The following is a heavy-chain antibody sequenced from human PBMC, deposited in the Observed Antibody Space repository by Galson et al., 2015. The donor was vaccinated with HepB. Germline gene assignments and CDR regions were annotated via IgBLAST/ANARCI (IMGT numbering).Heavy chain of an antibody. D-gene: IGHD5-12*01. CDR1: GFTFNSYA. V-gene: IGHV3-30*04. J-gene: IGHJ4*02. CDR3: VKGGGYSAIRGRGGFDS. CDR2: ITYDGTNK. Sequence: LRLSCAASGFTFNSYAMHWVRQAPGKGLQWVAVITYDGTNKFYARSVKGRFTISRDNSRNTLFLHMNSLRPEDTALYYCVKGGGYSAIRGRGGFDSWGQGARVTVSS.